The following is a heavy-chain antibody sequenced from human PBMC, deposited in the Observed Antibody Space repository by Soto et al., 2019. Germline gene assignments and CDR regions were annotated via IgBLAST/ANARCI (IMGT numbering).Heavy chain of an antibody. CDR2: TYYRSKWYN. Sequence: SQTLSLPCAISGDSVSSNSAAWNWIRQSPSRGLEWLGRTYYRSKWYNDYAVSVKSRITINPDTSKNHFSLQLNSVTPDDTAVYYCARGAGSGSYRPLTFDYWGQGALVT. D-gene: IGHD3-10*01. J-gene: IGHJ4*02. CDR1: GDSVSSNSAA. CDR3: ARGAGSGSYRPLTFDY. V-gene: IGHV6-1*01.